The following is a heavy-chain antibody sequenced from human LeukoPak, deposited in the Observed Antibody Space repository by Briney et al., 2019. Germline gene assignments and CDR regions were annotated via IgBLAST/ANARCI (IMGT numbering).Heavy chain of an antibody. CDR2: IYYSGST. Sequence: SETLSLTCTVSGGSISSYYWSWIRQPPGKGLEWIGNIYYSGSTNYNPSLKSRVTISVDTSKNQFSLKLSSVTAADTAVYYCARDKPYYGMDVWGQGTTVTVSS. CDR1: GGSISSYY. CDR3: ARDKPYYGMDV. J-gene: IGHJ6*02. V-gene: IGHV4-59*01.